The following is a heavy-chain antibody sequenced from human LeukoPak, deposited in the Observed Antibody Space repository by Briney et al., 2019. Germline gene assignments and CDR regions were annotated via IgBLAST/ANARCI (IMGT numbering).Heavy chain of an antibody. Sequence: GGSLRLSCAASGFSFSTYTMNWVRQAPGKGLEWVSSISSSSSNIYYEDSMKGRFTISRDNAKNSLYLQVNSLSADDTAVYYCVRGLIDYWGQGTLVTVSS. D-gene: IGHD6-19*01. CDR3: VRGLIDY. CDR2: ISSSSSNI. V-gene: IGHV3-21*01. CDR1: GFSFSTYT. J-gene: IGHJ4*02.